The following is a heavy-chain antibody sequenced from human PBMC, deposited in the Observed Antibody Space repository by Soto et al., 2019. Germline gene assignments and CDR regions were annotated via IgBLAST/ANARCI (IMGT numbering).Heavy chain of an antibody. CDR2: ISGSGGKT. CDR3: AYRTWDHCSDDNCYVLGF. J-gene: IGHJ4*02. CDR1: GFIFSDFA. D-gene: IGHD2-15*01. V-gene: IGHV3-23*01. Sequence: EVLLLQSGGGLVQPGGSLRLSCAASGFIFSDFAMTWVRQIPGKGLEWVSGISGSGGKTYYADSVKGRFTISRDNSKNTLSLHTNPLRAEDTAMYYCAYRTWDHCSDDNCYVLGFWGQGTLFTVAS.